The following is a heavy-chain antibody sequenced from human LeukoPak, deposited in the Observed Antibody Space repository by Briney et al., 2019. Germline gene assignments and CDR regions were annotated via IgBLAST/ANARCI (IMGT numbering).Heavy chain of an antibody. CDR3: AIDRLSDSISWLSFYY. CDR2: ISAYNGKT. V-gene: IGHV1-18*01. D-gene: IGHD6-13*01. J-gene: IGHJ4*02. Sequence: ASVTVSFKASGYTFTTYGFSWVRQAPGQGREWMGWISAYNGKTNSAQKLQGRGTITKDTATSKAYMELRRQRYDDTAVYYCAIDRLSDSISWLSFYYWGQGTLVTVSS. CDR1: GYTFTTYG.